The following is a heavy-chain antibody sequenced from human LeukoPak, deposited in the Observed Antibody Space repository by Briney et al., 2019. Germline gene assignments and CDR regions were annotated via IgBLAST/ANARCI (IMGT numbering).Heavy chain of an antibody. CDR1: GFTFRGYW. CDR2: INQDGSEK. Sequence: AGGSLRLSCVGSGFTFRGYWMSWVRQPPEKGLEWVANINQDGSEKYYVDSLKGRFTISRDNAKNSLYLQMNSLRAEDTAVYYCARDIDGAMVRGVIVFWGQGTLLTVSS. V-gene: IGHV3-7*05. CDR3: ARDIDGAMVRGVIVF. J-gene: IGHJ4*02. D-gene: IGHD3-10*01.